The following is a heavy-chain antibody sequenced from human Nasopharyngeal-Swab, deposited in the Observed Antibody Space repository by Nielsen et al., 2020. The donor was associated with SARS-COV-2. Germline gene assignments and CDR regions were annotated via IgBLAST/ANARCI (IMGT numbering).Heavy chain of an antibody. V-gene: IGHV3-21*01. CDR3: ARLGTESYHYYSLDV. D-gene: IGHD1-1*01. J-gene: IGHJ6*02. Sequence: GGSLRLSCATSGFNFNMYSMYWVRQAPGKGLEWVSSISSSSNYIYYGDSVKGRFTISRDNTQKSLYLEINSLRVEDTAVYYCARLGTESYHYYSLDVWGQGTTVTVSS. CDR2: ISSSSNYI. CDR1: GFNFNMYS.